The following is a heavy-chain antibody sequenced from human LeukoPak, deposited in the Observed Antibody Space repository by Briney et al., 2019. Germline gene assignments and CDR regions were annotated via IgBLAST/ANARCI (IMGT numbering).Heavy chain of an antibody. J-gene: IGHJ6*03. V-gene: IGHV3-7*01. CDR3: ARVAILTGFYYYYYMDV. Sequence: GGSLRLSCAASGFTFSSYAMHWVRQAPGKGLEWVANIKQDGSEKYYVDSVKGRFTISRDNAKNSLYLQMNSLRAEDTAVYYCARVAILTGFYYYYYMDVWGKGTTVTVSS. CDR1: GFTFSSYA. CDR2: IKQDGSEK. D-gene: IGHD3-9*01.